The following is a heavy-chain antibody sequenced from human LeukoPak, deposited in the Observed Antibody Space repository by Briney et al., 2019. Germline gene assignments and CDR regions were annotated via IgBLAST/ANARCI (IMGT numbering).Heavy chain of an antibody. J-gene: IGHJ4*02. D-gene: IGHD3-22*01. CDR1: GFTFSSYA. Sequence: GGSLRLSCAASGFTFSSYAMNWVRQAPGKGLEWVSSISGSGDRTYYADSVKGRFTISRDNSKNTLFLQMNSLRAEDTAVYYCARSGYYYDSSGYYKNWGQGTLVTVSS. CDR2: ISGSGDRT. CDR3: ARSGYYYDSSGYYKN. V-gene: IGHV3-23*01.